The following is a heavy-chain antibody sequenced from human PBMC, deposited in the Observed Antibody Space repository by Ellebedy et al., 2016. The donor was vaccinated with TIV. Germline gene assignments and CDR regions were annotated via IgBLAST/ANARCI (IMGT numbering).Heavy chain of an antibody. CDR2: MNPNSGNT. V-gene: IGHV1-8*01. J-gene: IGHJ5*02. D-gene: IGHD2-2*01. CDR1: GYTFTSYD. CDR3: ARAPIVVVPAATRGYWFDP. Sequence: ASVKVSCXASGYTFTSYDINWVRQATGQGLEWMGWMNPNSGNTGYAQKFQGRVTMTRNTSISTAYMELSSLRSEDTAVYYCARAPIVVVPAATRGYWFDPWGQGTLVTVSS.